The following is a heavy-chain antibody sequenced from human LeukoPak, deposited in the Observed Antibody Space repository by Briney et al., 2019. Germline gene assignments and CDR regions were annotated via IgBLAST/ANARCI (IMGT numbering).Heavy chain of an antibody. CDR2: ISGSGGST. CDR1: GFTFSSYA. D-gene: IGHD6-19*01. V-gene: IGHV3-23*01. Sequence: GGSLRLSCAASGFTFSSYAMSWVRQAPGKGLEWVSAISGSGGSTYYADSAKGRFTISRDNSKNTLYLQMNSLRAEDTAVYYCAKMGNPRGIAVAGPDPNFDYWGQGTLVTVSS. CDR3: AKMGNPRGIAVAGPDPNFDY. J-gene: IGHJ4*02.